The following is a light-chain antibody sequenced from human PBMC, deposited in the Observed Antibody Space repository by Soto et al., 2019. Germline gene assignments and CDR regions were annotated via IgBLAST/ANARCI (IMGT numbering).Light chain of an antibody. CDR2: DAS. CDR3: QQFHSSAIA. CDR1: QVIRSA. Sequence: ALQLTQTPSSLSASVGDRVSMTCRASQVIRSALAWYQQKPGNPPELLIYDASTLEVGVPSRFSGSGSGTHFTLTISNVQPEDFATYYGQQFHSSAIAFGQGTRLEIK. J-gene: IGKJ5*01. V-gene: IGKV1-13*02.